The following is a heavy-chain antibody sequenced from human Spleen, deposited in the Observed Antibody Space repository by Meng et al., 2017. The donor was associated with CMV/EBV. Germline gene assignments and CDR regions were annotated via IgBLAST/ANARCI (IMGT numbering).Heavy chain of an antibody. CDR2: MYSSEST. V-gene: IGHV4-4*07. CDR3: ARSLGGNYDSSGYYYALAY. D-gene: IGHD3-22*01. CDR1: GGSISSYY. Sequence: WGQWLFKPSETLSLTCTGSGGSISSYYWSWIRQPAGKGLEWIGRMYSSESTNYNPSLKSRVTMSVDTSKNQFSLKLSSVTAADTAVYYCARSLGGNYDSSGYYYALAYWGQGTLVTASS. J-gene: IGHJ4*02.